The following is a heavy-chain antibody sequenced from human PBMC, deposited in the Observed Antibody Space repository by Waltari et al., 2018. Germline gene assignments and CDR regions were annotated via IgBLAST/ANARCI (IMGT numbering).Heavy chain of an antibody. Sequence: QLQLQESGPGLVKSSGTLSLTCTVSGDSISSTTYYWGWIRQPPGKGLEWIGNVDDTGSTFYNPSLKSRVTISVDTPNNQFSLELRSVTAADTAVYYCATHASTWYDGDNWFDPWGQGTLVTVSS. J-gene: IGHJ5*02. V-gene: IGHV4-39*01. CDR2: VDDTGST. CDR1: GDSISSTTYY. CDR3: ATHASTWYDGDNWFDP. D-gene: IGHD1-1*01.